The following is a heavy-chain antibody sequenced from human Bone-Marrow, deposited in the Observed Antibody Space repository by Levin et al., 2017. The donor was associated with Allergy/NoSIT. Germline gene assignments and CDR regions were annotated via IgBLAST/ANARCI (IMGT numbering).Heavy chain of an antibody. D-gene: IGHD3-9*01. CDR1: GFTFSSYA. Sequence: GESLKISCAASGFTFSSYAMHWVRQAPGKGLEWVAVISYDGSNKYYADSVKGRFTISRDNSKNTLYLQMNSLRGEDTAVYYCARDEWRYLSEGLDDWGQGTLVTVSS. J-gene: IGHJ4*02. V-gene: IGHV3-30*04. CDR2: ISYDGSNK. CDR3: ARDEWRYLSEGLDD.